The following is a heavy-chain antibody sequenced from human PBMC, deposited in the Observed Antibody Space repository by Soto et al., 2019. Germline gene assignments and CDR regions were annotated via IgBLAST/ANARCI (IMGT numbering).Heavy chain of an antibody. D-gene: IGHD6-19*01. CDR2: INYDGSTT. Sequence: EVQLVESGGGLVQPGGSLRLSCAASGFTFSSYWMHWVRQVPGKGLVWVSRINYDGSTTTYADSVKGRFTISRDNARNTLYLQMISLRVEDTAVYYCARAGTGWYWFDPWGQGTLVTVSS. CDR3: ARAGTGWYWFDP. V-gene: IGHV3-74*01. CDR1: GFTFSSYW. J-gene: IGHJ5*02.